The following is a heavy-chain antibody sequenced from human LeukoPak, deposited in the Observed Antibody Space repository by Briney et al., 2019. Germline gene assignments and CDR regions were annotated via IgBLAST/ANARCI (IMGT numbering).Heavy chain of an antibody. D-gene: IGHD3-16*02. V-gene: IGHV3-23*01. CDR2: ISGSGGST. CDR1: GFTLSSYA. Sequence: PGGSLRLSCAASGFTLSSYAMSWVRQAPGKGLEWVSGISGSGGSTYYADSVKGRFTISRDNSKNTLYLQMNSLRAEDTAVYYCAKDLSPGMDVWGQGTTVTVSS. J-gene: IGHJ6*02. CDR3: AKDLSPGMDV.